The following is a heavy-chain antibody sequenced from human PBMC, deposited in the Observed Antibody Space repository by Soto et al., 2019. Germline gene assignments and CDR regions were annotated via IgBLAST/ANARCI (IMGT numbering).Heavy chain of an antibody. CDR1: GGTFSSYA. CDR3: ARRVVVPAAITHYYYYYGMDV. Sequence: SVKVSCKASGGTFSSYAISWVRQAPGQGLEWMGGIIPIFGTANYAQKFQGRVTITADESTSTAYMELSSLRSEDTAVYYCARRVVVPAAITHYYYYYGMDVWGQGTTVTVAS. J-gene: IGHJ6*02. V-gene: IGHV1-69*13. CDR2: IIPIFGTA. D-gene: IGHD2-2*01.